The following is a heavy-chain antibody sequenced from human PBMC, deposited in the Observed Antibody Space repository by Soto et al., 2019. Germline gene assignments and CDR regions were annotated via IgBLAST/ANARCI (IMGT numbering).Heavy chain of an antibody. J-gene: IGHJ4*02. CDR3: ARERSGSSFL. D-gene: IGHD1-26*01. CDR1: GFTFSSYS. Sequence: GGSLRLSCAASGFTFSSYSMNWVRQAPGKGLEWVSRIKTDGSTTRYADPVKGRFTISRDNAKNTLYLQMNSLRPEDTAVYYCARERSGSSFLWGQGTLVTVSS. CDR2: IKTDGSTT. V-gene: IGHV3-74*01.